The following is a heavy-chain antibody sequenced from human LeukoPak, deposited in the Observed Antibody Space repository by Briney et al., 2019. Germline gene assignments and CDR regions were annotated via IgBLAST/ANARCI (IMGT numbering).Heavy chain of an antibody. Sequence: SETLSLTCAVYGGSFSGYYWSWIRQPPGKGLEWIGEINQSGSTNYNPSLKSRVTISVDTSKNQFSLKLSSVTAADTAVYYCARGPRNILTGYYLPDYWGQGTLVTVSS. J-gene: IGHJ4*02. D-gene: IGHD3-9*01. CDR3: ARGPRNILTGYYLPDY. CDR1: GGSFSGYY. V-gene: IGHV4-34*01. CDR2: INQSGST.